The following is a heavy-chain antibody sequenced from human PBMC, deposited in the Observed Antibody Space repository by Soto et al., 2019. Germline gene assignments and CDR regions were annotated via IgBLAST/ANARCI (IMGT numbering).Heavy chain of an antibody. CDR1: VFTFSDYS. Sequence: GGSLRLSCAASVFTFSDYSMNWVRQAPGKGLEWVSSISRSSTYIYYVDSVRGRFTISRDNAQNSLYLQMNSLRAEDTAMYYCARSRAGGFCYGGSCSQPFDIWGRGTLVTVSS. CDR3: ARSRAGGFCYGGSCSQPFDI. J-gene: IGHJ3*02. CDR2: ISRSSTYI. V-gene: IGHV3-21*01. D-gene: IGHD2-15*01.